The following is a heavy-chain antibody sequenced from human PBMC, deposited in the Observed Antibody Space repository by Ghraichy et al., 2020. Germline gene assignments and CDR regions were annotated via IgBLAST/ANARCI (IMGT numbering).Heavy chain of an antibody. Sequence: SETLSLTCTVSGGSISSGGYYWSWIRQHPGKGLEWIGYIYYSGSTYYNPSLKSRVTISVDTSKNQFSLKLSSVTAADTAVYYYASVYCSGGSCYIDYWGQGTLVTVSS. D-gene: IGHD2-15*01. V-gene: IGHV4-31*03. CDR1: GGSISSGGYY. J-gene: IGHJ4*02. CDR3: ASVYCSGGSCYIDY. CDR2: IYYSGST.